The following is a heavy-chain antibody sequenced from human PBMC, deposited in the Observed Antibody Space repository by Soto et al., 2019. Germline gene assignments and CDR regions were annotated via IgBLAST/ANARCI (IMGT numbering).Heavy chain of an antibody. D-gene: IGHD2-8*01. Sequence: GGSLRLSCVASGFTFSSYWMHWVRQAPGKGLVWVSRIIGDGSSTMYADSVKGRFTISRDNAKNTLYLQMNSLRAEDTAVYYFVRVVYSYSLSSSDQGTXVTVPS. CDR2: IIGDGSST. CDR1: GFTFSSYW. CDR3: VRVVYSYSLSS. V-gene: IGHV3-74*03. J-gene: IGHJ5*02.